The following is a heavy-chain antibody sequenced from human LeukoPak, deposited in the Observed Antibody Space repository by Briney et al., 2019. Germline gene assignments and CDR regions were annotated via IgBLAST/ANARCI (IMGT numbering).Heavy chain of an antibody. Sequence: PGGSLRLSCAASGFTFSSYSMNWVRQAPGKGLEWVSSISSSSSYIYYADSVKGRFTISRDNAKNSLYLQMNSLRAEDTAVYYCARGGTIFGVAPTAYWGQGTLVTVSS. CDR2: ISSSSSYI. J-gene: IGHJ4*02. CDR1: GFTFSSYS. CDR3: ARGGTIFGVAPTAY. D-gene: IGHD3-3*01. V-gene: IGHV3-21*01.